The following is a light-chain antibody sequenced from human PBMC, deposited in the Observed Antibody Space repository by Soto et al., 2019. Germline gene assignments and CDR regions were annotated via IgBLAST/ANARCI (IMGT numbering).Light chain of an antibody. Sequence: LVLTQSPGTLSLSPGERATLSCRASESVSSRYLAWYHQKPGQAPRLLIYAASSRATGIADRFSGSGSGTAFTLSISRLEPEDFAVYYCQHYGGFMYTFGQGTKLEI. CDR3: QHYGGFMYT. J-gene: IGKJ2*01. CDR2: AAS. CDR1: ESVSSRY. V-gene: IGKV3-20*01.